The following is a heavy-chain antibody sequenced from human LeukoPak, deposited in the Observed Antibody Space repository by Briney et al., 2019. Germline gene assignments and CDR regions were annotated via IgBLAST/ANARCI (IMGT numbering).Heavy chain of an antibody. CDR2: IYYSGST. V-gene: IGHV4-59*01. D-gene: IGHD6-19*01. CDR1: GGSISSYY. J-gene: IGHJ4*02. CDR3: ARGDSSGWYPFDY. Sequence: SETLSLTCTVSGGSISSYYWSWIRQPPGKGLEWVGYIYYSGSTNYNPSLKSRVTISVDTSKNQFSLKLSSVTAADTAVYYCARGDSSGWYPFDYWGQGTLVTVSS.